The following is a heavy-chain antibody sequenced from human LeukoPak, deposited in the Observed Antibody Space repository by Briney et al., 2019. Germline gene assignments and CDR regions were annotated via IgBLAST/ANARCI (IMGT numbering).Heavy chain of an antibody. J-gene: IGHJ5*02. CDR1: GGSISSSSYY. CDR2: IYYSGST. V-gene: IGHV4-39*07. CDR3: ARGGVGPTTNWFDP. D-gene: IGHD1-26*01. Sequence: SETLALTCTVSGGSISSSSYYWGWIRQPPGKGLEWIGSIYYSGSTYYNPSLASRVTISVDRSKNQFSLRLTSVTAADTAVFYCARGGVGPTTNWFDPWGQGTLVTVSS.